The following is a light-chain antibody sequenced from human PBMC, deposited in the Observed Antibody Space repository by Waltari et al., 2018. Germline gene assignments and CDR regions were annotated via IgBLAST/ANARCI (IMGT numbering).Light chain of an antibody. CDR2: HAS. CDR1: QSVGSSS. Sequence: EIVLTQSPGTASLSPGERVTLSCRASQSVGSSSLAWYQQKPGQAPRLFIYHASRRATGIPDRFSGSGSGTDFSLTISRLEPEDFAVYYCQQHGTLPATFGQGTKVEIK. V-gene: IGKV3-20*01. J-gene: IGKJ1*01. CDR3: QQHGTLPAT.